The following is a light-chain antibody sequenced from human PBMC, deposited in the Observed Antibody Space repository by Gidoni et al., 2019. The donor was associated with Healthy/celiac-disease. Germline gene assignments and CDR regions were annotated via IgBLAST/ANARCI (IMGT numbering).Light chain of an antibody. CDR3: QQYNNWPT. Sequence: EIVMTQSPATLSVSPGERATLTCSASQSVSSNLAWYQQKPGQAPRLLIYGASPRATGIPARFRGSGSGTEINLTISSLQSEDFAVYYCQQYNNWPTFGQGTKVEIK. CDR1: QSVSSN. CDR2: GAS. J-gene: IGKJ1*01. V-gene: IGKV3-15*01.